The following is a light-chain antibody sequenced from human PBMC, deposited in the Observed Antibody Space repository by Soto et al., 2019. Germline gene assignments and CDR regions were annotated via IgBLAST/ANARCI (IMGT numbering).Light chain of an antibody. CDR3: LQGTHWPWT. CDR1: QGLVYSDGNTF. J-gene: IGKJ1*01. CDR2: QVS. Sequence: DVVMTQSPLSLSVTLGQPASISCRSSQGLVYSDGNTFLNWFHQRPGQSPRRLIYQVSNRDSGVXDXXSGSGSGTDYTLTISRVEAEDVGIYYCLQGTHWPWTFGQGTKVEIK. V-gene: IGKV2-30*01.